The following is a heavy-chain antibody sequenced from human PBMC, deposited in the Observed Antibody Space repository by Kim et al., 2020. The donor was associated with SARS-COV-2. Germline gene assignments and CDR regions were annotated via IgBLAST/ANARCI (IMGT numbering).Heavy chain of an antibody. V-gene: IGHV3-33*01. CDR2: IWYDGSNK. CDR3: ARGFSTIVVVNPQYYFDY. CDR1: GFTFSSYG. J-gene: IGHJ4*02. D-gene: IGHD3-22*01. Sequence: GGSLRLSCAASGFTFSSYGMHWVRQAPGKGLEWVAVIWYDGSNKYYADSVKGRFTISRDNSKNTLYLQMNSLRAEDTAVYYCARGFSTIVVVNPQYYFDYWGQGTLVTVSS.